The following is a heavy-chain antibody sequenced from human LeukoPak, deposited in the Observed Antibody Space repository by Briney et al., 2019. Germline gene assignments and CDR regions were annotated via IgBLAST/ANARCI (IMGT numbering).Heavy chain of an antibody. V-gene: IGHV5-51*01. CDR1: GYSFTNYW. CDR2: IYPGDSDT. J-gene: IGHJ4*02. Sequence: HEESLKISCKGSGYSFTNYWIGWVRQMPGEGLEWMGIIYPGDSDTRYSPSFQGQVTISADKSISTSYLQWSSMKASDTAMYYCARRDSGFEFFDYWGQGTLVTVSS. CDR3: ARRDSGFEFFDY. D-gene: IGHD5-12*01.